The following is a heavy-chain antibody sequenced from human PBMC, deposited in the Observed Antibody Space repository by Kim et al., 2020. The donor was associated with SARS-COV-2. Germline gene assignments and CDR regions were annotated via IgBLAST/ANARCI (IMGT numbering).Heavy chain of an antibody. J-gene: IGHJ4*02. V-gene: IGHV3-23*01. CDR3: AKNGWLVREWRIDY. D-gene: IGHD6-19*01. CDR2: ISGSGGST. Sequence: GGSLRLSCAASGFTFSSYAMSWVRQAPGKGLEWVSAISGSGGSTYYADSVKGRFTISRDNSKNTLYLQMNSLRAEDTAVYYCAKNGWLVREWRIDYWGQGTLVTVSS. CDR1: GFTFSSYA.